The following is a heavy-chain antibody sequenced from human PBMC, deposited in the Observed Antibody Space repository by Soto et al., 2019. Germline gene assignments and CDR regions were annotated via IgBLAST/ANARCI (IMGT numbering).Heavy chain of an antibody. D-gene: IGHD3-16*01. J-gene: IGHJ4*02. V-gene: IGHV3-30*18. Sequence: PGGSLRLSCAASGFTFSSYGMHWVRQAPGKGLEWVAVISYDGSNKYYADSVKGRFTISRDNSKNTLYLQMNSLRAEDTAVYYCAKDRDWGNFDYWAREPWSPSPQ. CDR3: AKDRDWGNFDY. CDR2: ISYDGSNK. CDR1: GFTFSSYG.